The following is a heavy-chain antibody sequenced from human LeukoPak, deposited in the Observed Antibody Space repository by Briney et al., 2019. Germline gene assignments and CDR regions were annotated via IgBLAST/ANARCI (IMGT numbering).Heavy chain of an antibody. V-gene: IGHV4-59*10. J-gene: IGHJ4*02. CDR3: ARVADYYDSSGYYDY. Sequence: PSETLSLTCAVYGGSFSGYYWSWIRQPAGKGLEWIGRIYTSGSTNYNPSLKSRVTISVDTSKNQFSLKLSSVTAADTAVYYCARVADYYDSSGYYDYWGQGTLVTVSS. D-gene: IGHD3-22*01. CDR1: GGSFSGYY. CDR2: IYTSGST.